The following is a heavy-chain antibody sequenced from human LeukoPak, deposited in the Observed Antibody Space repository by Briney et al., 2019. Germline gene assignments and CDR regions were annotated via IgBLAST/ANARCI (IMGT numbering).Heavy chain of an antibody. CDR1: GFTVSSNY. D-gene: IGHD6-13*01. CDR2: IYSGGST. Sequence: GGSLRLSCAASGFTVSSNYMSWVRQAPGKGLEWVSVIYSGGSTYYADSVKGRFTISRDNSKNTLYLQMNSLRAEDTAVYYCARDDAPRYSSSWYLYWGQGTLVTVSS. V-gene: IGHV3-53*05. CDR3: ARDDAPRYSSSWYLY. J-gene: IGHJ4*02.